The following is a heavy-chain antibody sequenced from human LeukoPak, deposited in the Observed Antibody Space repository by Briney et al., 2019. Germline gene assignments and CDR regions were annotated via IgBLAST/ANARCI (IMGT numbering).Heavy chain of an antibody. CDR2: INPSSGGT. CDR3: ARAYRVRGVIIFDY. V-gene: IGHV1-2*02. D-gene: IGHD3-10*01. J-gene: IGHJ4*02. Sequence: GASVKVSCKASGYTFTDYYMHWVRQAPGQGLEWMGWINPSSGGTNYAQKFQGRVTVARDTSISTAYMDLSRLRSDDTAVYYCARAYRVRGVIIFDYWGQGTLVTVSS. CDR1: GYTFTDYY.